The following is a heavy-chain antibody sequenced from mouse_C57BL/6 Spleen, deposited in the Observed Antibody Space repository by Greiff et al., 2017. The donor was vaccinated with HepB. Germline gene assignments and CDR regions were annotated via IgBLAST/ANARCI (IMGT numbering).Heavy chain of an antibody. CDR3: ARVMVPYYFDY. CDR1: GYSITSGYY. CDR2: ISYDGSN. V-gene: IGHV3-6*01. J-gene: IGHJ2*01. Sequence: EVKLMESGPGLVKPSQSLSLTCSVTGYSITSGYYWNWIRQFPGNKLEWMGYISYDGSNNYNPFLKNRISITRDTSKNQFFLKLNSVTTEDTATYYCARVMVPYYFDYWGQGTTLTVSS. D-gene: IGHD2-3*01.